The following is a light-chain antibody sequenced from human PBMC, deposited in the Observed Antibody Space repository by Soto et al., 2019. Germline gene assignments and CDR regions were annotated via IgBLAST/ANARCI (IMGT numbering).Light chain of an antibody. V-gene: IGKV3-20*01. CDR2: GAS. CDR3: QQYGSSPRT. CDR1: QSVSSSY. Sequence: EIVLTQSPGTLSLSPGEGGTLSCRASQSVSSSYLAWYQQKPGQAPRLLIYGASSRATGIPDRFSGSGSGTDFTLTISRLEPEDFAVYYCQQYGSSPRTFGQGTKVDI. J-gene: IGKJ1*01.